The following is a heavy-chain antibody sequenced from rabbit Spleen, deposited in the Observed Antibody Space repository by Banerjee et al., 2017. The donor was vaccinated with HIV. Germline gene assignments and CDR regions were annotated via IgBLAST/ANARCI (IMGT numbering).Heavy chain of an antibody. V-gene: IGHV1S45*01. CDR3: ARDLAGVIGWNFNL. Sequence: QEQLVESGGGLVQPGGSLKLSCKASGFDFSTYSMSWVRQAPGKGLEWIACINIVTGKSVYARWAKGRFTMSRTSSTTVTLQMTSLTAADTATYFCARDLAGVIGWNFNLWGPGTLVTVS. J-gene: IGHJ4*01. D-gene: IGHD4-1*01. CDR2: INIVTGKS. CDR1: GFDFSTYS.